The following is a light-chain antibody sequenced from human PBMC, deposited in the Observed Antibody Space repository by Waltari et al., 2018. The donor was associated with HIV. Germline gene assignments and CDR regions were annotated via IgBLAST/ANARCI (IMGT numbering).Light chain of an antibody. CDR2: AAS. CDR1: QFNSRY. V-gene: IGKV1-39*01. J-gene: IGKJ2*01. Sequence: DIQMTQSPSSLSASVGDTVTITCRASQFNSRYLSWYQQPPGNAPKLLIYAASSLQRGVPSRFSGSGAGTDFTLTISGLQSEDFATYYCQQSYTNPYTFGLGTQVDIK. CDR3: QQSYTNPYT.